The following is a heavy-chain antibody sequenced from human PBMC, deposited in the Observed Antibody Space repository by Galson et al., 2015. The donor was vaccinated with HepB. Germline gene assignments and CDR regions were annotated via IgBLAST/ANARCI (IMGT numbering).Heavy chain of an antibody. V-gene: IGHV3-11*06. D-gene: IGHD6-19*01. CDR3: ARSWTTRGCDY. Sequence: SLRLSCAASGFTFTNYYMIWIRQAPGKGLEWVSYISSSGVYTNYADSVKGRFTISRDNAKNSLYLQMNSLRAEDTAVYYCARSWTTRGCDYWGQGTLVTVSS. CDR2: ISSSGVYT. J-gene: IGHJ4*02. CDR1: GFTFTNYY.